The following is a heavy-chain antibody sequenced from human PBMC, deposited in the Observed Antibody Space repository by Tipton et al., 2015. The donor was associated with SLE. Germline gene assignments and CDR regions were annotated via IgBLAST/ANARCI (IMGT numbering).Heavy chain of an antibody. V-gene: IGHV3-74*03. CDR2: INGDGITT. CDR3: AREWRAPLDY. CDR1: GFTFSTYG. Sequence: SLRLSCAASGFTFSTYGMHWVRQAPGKGLVWVSRINGDGITTTYADSVRGRFTISRDNAKNTLYLQMNSLRVEDTAVYYCAREWRAPLDYWGQGTLVTVSS. J-gene: IGHJ4*02. D-gene: IGHD3-3*01.